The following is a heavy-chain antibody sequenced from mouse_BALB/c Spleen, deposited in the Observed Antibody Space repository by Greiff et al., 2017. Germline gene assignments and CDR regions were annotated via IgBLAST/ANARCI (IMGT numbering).Heavy chain of an antibody. CDR2: IYPGSGST. J-gene: IGHJ4*01. D-gene: IGHD2-12*01. CDR3: ARYRDFPGVYAMDY. V-gene: IGHV1-55*01. CDR1: GYNFTSYW. Sequence: QVQLQQPGAELVKPGTSVKLSCKASGYNFTSYWINWVKLRPGQGLEWIGDIYPGSGSTNYNEKFKSKATLTVDTSSSTAYMQLSSLASEDSALYYCARYRDFPGVYAMDYWGQGTSVTVSS.